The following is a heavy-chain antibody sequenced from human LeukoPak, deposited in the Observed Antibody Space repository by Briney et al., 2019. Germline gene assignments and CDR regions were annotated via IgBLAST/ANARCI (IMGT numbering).Heavy chain of an antibody. D-gene: IGHD6-13*01. CDR2: IRSKAYGGTT. Sequence: PGGSLRLSCTASGFTFGDYAMSWFRQAPGKGLEWVGFIRSKAYGGTTEYAASVKGRFTISRDDSKSIAYLQMNSLKTEDTAVYYCTSTAGYSSSWYGTPDAFDIWGQGTMVTVSS. CDR3: TSTAGYSSSWYGTPDAFDI. V-gene: IGHV3-49*03. CDR1: GFTFGDYA. J-gene: IGHJ3*02.